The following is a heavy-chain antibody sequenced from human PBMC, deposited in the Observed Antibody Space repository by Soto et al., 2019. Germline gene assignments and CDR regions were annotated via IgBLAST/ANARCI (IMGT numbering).Heavy chain of an antibody. J-gene: IGHJ4*02. Sequence: EVELVESGGGLVKPGGSLTLSCAASGFTFSTYYMIWVRQAPGKGLEWVSSISAGSSNIYYAPSVKGRFTISRDNAKNALYLHITSLRAEDPGADYCARQYPSTSRNFDHRGQGTLVTVAS. D-gene: IGHD2-2*01. CDR2: ISAGSSNI. CDR3: ARQYPSTSRNFDH. V-gene: IGHV3-21*01. CDR1: GFTFSTYY.